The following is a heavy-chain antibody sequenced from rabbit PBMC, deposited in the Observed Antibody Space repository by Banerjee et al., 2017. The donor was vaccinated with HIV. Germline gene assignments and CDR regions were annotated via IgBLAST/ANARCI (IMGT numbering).Heavy chain of an antibody. D-gene: IGHD4-1*01. CDR1: GFDFSSNA. V-gene: IGHV1S45*01. CDR2: INTNSGNA. J-gene: IGHJ4*01. CDR3: ARDLAGVIGWNFNL. Sequence: QEQLVESGGGLVQPEGSLTLTCKASGFDFSSNAMCWVRQAPGKGPEWIGCINTNSGNAVYASWAKGRFTISKTSSTTVTLQMTSLTAADTATYFCARDLAGVIGWNFNLWGQGTLVTVS.